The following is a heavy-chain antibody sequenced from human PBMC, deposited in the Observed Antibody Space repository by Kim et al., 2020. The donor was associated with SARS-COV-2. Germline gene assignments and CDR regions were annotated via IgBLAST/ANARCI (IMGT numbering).Heavy chain of an antibody. CDR3: AGWPGGWFDP. V-gene: IGHV1-46*01. J-gene: IGHJ5*02. D-gene: IGHD3-10*01. Sequence: ASVKVSCKASGYTFTSYYMHWVRQAPGQGLEWMGIINPSGGSTSYAQKFQGRVTMTRDTSTSTVYMGLSSLRSEDTAVYYRAGWPGGWFDPWGQGTLVTVAS. CDR1: GYTFTSYY. CDR2: INPSGGST.